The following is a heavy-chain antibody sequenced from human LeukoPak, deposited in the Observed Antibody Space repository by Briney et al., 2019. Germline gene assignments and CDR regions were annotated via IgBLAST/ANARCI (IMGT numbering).Heavy chain of an antibody. CDR2: IYTIGST. J-gene: IGHJ6*03. CDR3: ARARGEYQLLIGDYYYYMDV. D-gene: IGHD2-2*01. Sequence: PSETLSLTCTVSGGSISSGSYYWSWIRQPAGKGLEWIGRIYTIGSTNYNPSLKSRVTISVDTSKNQFSLKLSSVTAADTAVYYCARARGEYQLLIGDYYYYMDVWGKGTTVTVSS. V-gene: IGHV4-61*02. CDR1: GGSISSGSYY.